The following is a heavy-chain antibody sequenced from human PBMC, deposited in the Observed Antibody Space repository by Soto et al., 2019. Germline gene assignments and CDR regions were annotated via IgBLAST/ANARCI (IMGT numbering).Heavy chain of an antibody. CDR1: GGSISSYY. V-gene: IGHV4-59*01. J-gene: IGHJ6*03. CDR2: IYYSGST. CDR3: ARDRGSITISGVVNPYYMDV. D-gene: IGHD3-3*01. Sequence: SETLSLTCTVSGGSISSYYWSWIRQPPGKGLEWIGYIYYSGSTNYNPSLKSRVTISVDTSKNQFSLKLSSVTAADTAVYYCARDRGSITISGVVNPYYMDVWGKGTTVTVSS.